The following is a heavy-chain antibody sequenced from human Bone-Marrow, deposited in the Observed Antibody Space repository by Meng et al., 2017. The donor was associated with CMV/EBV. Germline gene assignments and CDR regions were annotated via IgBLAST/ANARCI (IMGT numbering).Heavy chain of an antibody. CDR3: SRGTAD. Sequence: LWLSCVASGFIFRDSSLDWGRQAPGKGLEWVGRSRNKANSYTTEYAASVKGRFTVSRDDSKNSLYLQMNSLKTEDTAVYYCSRGTADWGQGTLVTVSS. CDR2: SRNKANSYTT. CDR1: GFIFRDSS. V-gene: IGHV3-72*01. J-gene: IGHJ4*02.